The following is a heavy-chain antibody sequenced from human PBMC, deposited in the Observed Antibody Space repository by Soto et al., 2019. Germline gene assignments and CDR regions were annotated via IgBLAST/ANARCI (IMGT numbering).Heavy chain of an antibody. CDR2: ISAYNGNT. D-gene: IGHD6-19*01. CDR1: GYTFTSYG. V-gene: IGHV1-18*01. CDR3: ARDQGPAYSSGDEIDY. Sequence: ASVKVSCKASGYTFTSYGISWVRQAPGQGLEWMGWISAYNGNTNYAQKLQGRVTMTTDTSTSTAYMELRSLRSDDTAVYYCARDQGPAYSSGDEIDYWGQGTLVTVSS. J-gene: IGHJ4*02.